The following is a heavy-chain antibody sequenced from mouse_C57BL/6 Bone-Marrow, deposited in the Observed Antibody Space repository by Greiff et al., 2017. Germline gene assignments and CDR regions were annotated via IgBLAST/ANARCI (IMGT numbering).Heavy chain of an antibody. CDR3: ARDRGDAMDY. CDR2: IYPGGGYT. Sequence: VHLVESGAELVRPGTSVKMSCKASGYTFTNYWIGWAKQRPGHGLEWIGDIYPGGGYTNYNEKVKGKATLTADKSSSTAYMQFSSLTSEDSAIYYCARDRGDAMDYWGQGTSVTVSS. V-gene: IGHV1-63*01. CDR1: GYTFTNYW. J-gene: IGHJ4*01.